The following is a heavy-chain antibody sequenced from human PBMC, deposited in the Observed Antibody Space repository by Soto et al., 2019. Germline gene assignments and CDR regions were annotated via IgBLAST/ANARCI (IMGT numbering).Heavy chain of an antibody. CDR3: ARADKVTTVTIIGMDV. Sequence: GASVKVSCKASGYTFTSYAMHWVRQAPGQRLEWMGWINAGNGNTKYSQKFQGRVTITRDTSASTAYMELSSLRSEDTAVYYCARADKVTTVTIIGMDVWGQGTKVTVSS. CDR2: INAGNGNT. CDR1: GYTFTSYA. V-gene: IGHV1-3*01. D-gene: IGHD4-4*01. J-gene: IGHJ6*02.